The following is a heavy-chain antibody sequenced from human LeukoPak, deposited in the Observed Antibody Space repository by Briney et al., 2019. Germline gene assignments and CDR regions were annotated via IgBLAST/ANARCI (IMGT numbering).Heavy chain of an antibody. CDR2: IKQDGSEN. CDR1: AFTFNTYY. V-gene: IGHV3-7*01. J-gene: IGHJ4*02. CDR3: ARERYCTSATCYVGVPFDS. D-gene: IGHD2-2*01. Sequence: GGSLRLSCAASAFTFNTYYMTWVRQAPGKGLEWVAGIKQDGSENYYMDSVKGRFTISRDNCRNSLYLQMNSLRAEDTAVYFCARERYCTSATCYVGVPFDSWGQGTLVTVSS.